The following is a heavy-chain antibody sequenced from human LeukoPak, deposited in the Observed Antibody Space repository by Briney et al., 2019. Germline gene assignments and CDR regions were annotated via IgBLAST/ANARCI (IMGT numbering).Heavy chain of an antibody. CDR1: GFTFSSYS. J-gene: IGHJ4*02. D-gene: IGHD6-13*01. CDR2: ISSSSSYI. Sequence: GGSLRLSCAASGFTFSSYSMNWVRQAPGKGLEWVSSISSSSSYIYYADSVKGRFTISRDNSKNTLYLQMNSLRAEDTAVYYCARNGYSSSWYRNWGQGTLVTVSS. CDR3: ARNGYSSSWYRN. V-gene: IGHV3-21*04.